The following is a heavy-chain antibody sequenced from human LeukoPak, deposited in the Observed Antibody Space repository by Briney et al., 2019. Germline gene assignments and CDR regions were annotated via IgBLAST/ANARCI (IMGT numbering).Heavy chain of an antibody. Sequence: ASVKVSCKASGYTFTSYGISWVRQAPGQGLEWMGGIIPIFGTANYAQKFQGRVTITTDESTSTAYMELSSLRSEDTAVYYCARDLARRGYWGQGTLVTVSS. CDR1: GYTFTSYG. D-gene: IGHD1-26*01. J-gene: IGHJ4*02. CDR3: ARDLARRGY. CDR2: IIPIFGTA. V-gene: IGHV1-69*05.